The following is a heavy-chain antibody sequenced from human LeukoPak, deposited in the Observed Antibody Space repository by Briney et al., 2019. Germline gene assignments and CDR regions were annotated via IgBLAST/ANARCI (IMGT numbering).Heavy chain of an antibody. D-gene: IGHD1-7*01. CDR2: ISTGNGNT. CDR1: GDTFIIYG. J-gene: IGHJ4*02. Sequence: ASVKVSFKASGDTFIIYGISWVRQAPGQGLEWMGWISTGNGNTNYVQKFQGRVNITTDTSTGTAYMELRSLRSDDTAMYYCARANNWNYALGYWGQGTLVTVSS. V-gene: IGHV1-18*01. CDR3: ARANNWNYALGY.